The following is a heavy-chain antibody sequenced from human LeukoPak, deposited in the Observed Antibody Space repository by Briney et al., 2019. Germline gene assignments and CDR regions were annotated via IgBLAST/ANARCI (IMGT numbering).Heavy chain of an antibody. CDR2: IYSGGST. CDR3: ARDVPQDY. Sequence: PGGSLGLSCVGSGFSFREYWMGWLRQAPGKGLEWVSVIYSGGSTYYADSVKGRFTISRDNSKNTLYLQMNSLRAEDTAVYYCARDVPQDYWGQGTLVTVSS. V-gene: IGHV3-66*01. J-gene: IGHJ4*02. CDR1: GFSFREYW.